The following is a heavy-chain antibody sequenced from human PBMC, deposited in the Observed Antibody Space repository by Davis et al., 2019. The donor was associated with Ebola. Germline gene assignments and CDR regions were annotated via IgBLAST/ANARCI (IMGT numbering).Heavy chain of an antibody. D-gene: IGHD2-2*01. CDR1: GGSFTGYY. Sequence: MPSETLSLTCAVYGGSFTGYYWSWICQPPGKGLEWIWEINHSGSTNYNPSLKSRVTISVDTSKNQFSLKLTSVTAADTAVYYCATSQDCSSTSCDNWFDPWGQGTLVTVSS. CDR3: ATSQDCSSTSCDNWFDP. V-gene: IGHV4-34*01. J-gene: IGHJ5*02. CDR2: INHSGST.